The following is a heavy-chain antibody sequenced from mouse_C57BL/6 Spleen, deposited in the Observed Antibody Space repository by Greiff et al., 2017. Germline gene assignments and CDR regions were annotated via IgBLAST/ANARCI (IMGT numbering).Heavy chain of an antibody. J-gene: IGHJ2*01. V-gene: IGHV14-1*01. CDR2: IDPEDGDT. CDR1: GFNIKDYY. Sequence: EVQLQQSGAELVRPGASVKLSCTASGFNIKDYYMHWVKQRPEQGLEWIGRIDPEDGDTEYAPKFQGKATMTADTSSNTAYLQLSSLTSEDTAVYYCTREKFYYGSREYYFDYWGQGTTLTVSS. D-gene: IGHD1-1*01. CDR3: TREKFYYGSREYYFDY.